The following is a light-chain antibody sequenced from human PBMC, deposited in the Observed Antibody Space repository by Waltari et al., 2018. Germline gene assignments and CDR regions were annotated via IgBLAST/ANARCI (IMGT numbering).Light chain of an antibody. Sequence: QSALTQPASVSASPGQSITISCTGTSSDIGGSHYVSWYQQPPGKVPKLMIYDVARWPSGVSNRFSGSKSGNTASLTISGLQAEDEADYYCASYTSTNTVIFGGGTKVTVL. V-gene: IGLV2-14*03. CDR1: SSDIGGSHY. CDR3: ASYTSTNTVI. J-gene: IGLJ2*01. CDR2: DVA.